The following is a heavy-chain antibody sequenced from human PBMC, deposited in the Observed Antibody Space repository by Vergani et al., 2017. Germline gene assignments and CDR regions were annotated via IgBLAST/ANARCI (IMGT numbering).Heavy chain of an antibody. CDR3: ARGRGGSYRPGAFDI. CDR2: IYYSGST. V-gene: IGHV4-61*08. J-gene: IGHJ3*02. CDR1: GGSISSGDYY. Sequence: QVQLQESGPGLVKPSQTLSLTCTVSGGSISSGDYYWSWIRQPPGKGLEWIGYIYYSGSTNYNPSLKSRVTISVDTSKNQFSLKLSSVTAADTAVYYCARGRGGSYRPGAFDIWGQGTMVTVSS. D-gene: IGHD1-26*01.